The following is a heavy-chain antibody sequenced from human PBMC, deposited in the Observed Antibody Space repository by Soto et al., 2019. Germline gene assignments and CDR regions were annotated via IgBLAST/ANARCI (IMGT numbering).Heavy chain of an antibody. V-gene: IGHV1-3*01. CDR3: ASSYYGSGNPKDYYYGMDV. J-gene: IGHJ6*02. D-gene: IGHD3-10*01. CDR1: GYTFTSYA. CDR2: INAGNGNT. Sequence: QVQLVQSGAEVKKPGASVKVCCKASGYTFTSYAMHWVRQAPGQRLEWMGWINAGNGNTKYSQKFQGRVTITRDTSASTAYMELSSLRSEDTAVYYCASSYYGSGNPKDYYYGMDVWGQGTTVTVSS.